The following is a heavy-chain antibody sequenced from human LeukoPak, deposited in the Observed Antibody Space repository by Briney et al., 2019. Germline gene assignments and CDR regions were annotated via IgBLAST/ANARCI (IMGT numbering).Heavy chain of an antibody. Sequence: SETLSLTCTVSGGSIGSSSYYWGWIRQPPGKGLEWIGSIYYSGSTYYNPSLKSRVTISVDTSKNQFSLKLSSVTAADTAVYYCARNGYYDILTGYLNWFDPWGQGTLVTVSS. V-gene: IGHV4-39*07. CDR3: ARNGYYDILTGYLNWFDP. J-gene: IGHJ5*02. CDR1: GGSIGSSSYY. D-gene: IGHD3-9*01. CDR2: IYYSGST.